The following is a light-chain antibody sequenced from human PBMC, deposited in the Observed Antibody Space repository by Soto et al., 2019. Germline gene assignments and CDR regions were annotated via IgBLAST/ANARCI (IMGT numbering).Light chain of an antibody. CDR1: QSVSSN. CDR2: GAS. Sequence: EIVMTQSPATLSVSPGERATLSCRASQSVSSNLAWYQQKPGQAPRLLIYGASTRATGIPARFSGSGSGTEFTLTISSLQSEDFAVYYCQQSHNWPRTFGQGTKVDIK. J-gene: IGKJ1*01. CDR3: QQSHNWPRT. V-gene: IGKV3-15*01.